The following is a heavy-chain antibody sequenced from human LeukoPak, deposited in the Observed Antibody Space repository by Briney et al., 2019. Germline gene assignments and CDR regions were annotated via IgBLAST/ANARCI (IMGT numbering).Heavy chain of an antibody. Sequence: GGPLRLSCAASGFPFSSNYMSWVRQAPGKGLEWVSLIYSGGSTYYADSVKGRFTISRDNSKNTLYLQMNSLRAEDTAVYYCARRAGGYSHPYDYWGQGTLVTVSS. J-gene: IGHJ4*02. D-gene: IGHD4-23*01. CDR1: GFPFSSNY. CDR2: IYSGGST. V-gene: IGHV3-53*01. CDR3: ARRAGGYSHPYDY.